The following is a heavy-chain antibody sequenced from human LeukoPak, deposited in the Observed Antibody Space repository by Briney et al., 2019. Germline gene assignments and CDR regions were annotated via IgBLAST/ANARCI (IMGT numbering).Heavy chain of an antibody. CDR1: GYTLTELS. Sequence: ASVKVSCTVSGYTLTELSMHWVRQAPGKGLEWMGGFDPEDGETIYAQKFQGRVTMTEDTSTDTAYMELSSLRSEDTAVYYCATARSYYGSYYFDYWGQGTLVTVSS. J-gene: IGHJ4*02. CDR2: FDPEDGET. D-gene: IGHD1-26*01. V-gene: IGHV1-24*01. CDR3: ATARSYYGSYYFDY.